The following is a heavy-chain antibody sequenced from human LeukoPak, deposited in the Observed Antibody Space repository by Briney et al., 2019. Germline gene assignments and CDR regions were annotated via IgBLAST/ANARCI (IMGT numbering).Heavy chain of an antibody. CDR3: ARGPMIRGAPQDY. D-gene: IGHD3-10*01. CDR1: GYTFTGYY. J-gene: IGHJ4*02. CDR2: INPNSGGT. Sequence: ASVKVSCKASGYTFTGYYMHWVRQAPGQGLEWMGWINPNSGGTNYAQKFQGRVTMTRDTSISTAYMELSRLRSDDTAVYYCARGPMIRGAPQDYWGQGTLVTVSS. V-gene: IGHV1-2*02.